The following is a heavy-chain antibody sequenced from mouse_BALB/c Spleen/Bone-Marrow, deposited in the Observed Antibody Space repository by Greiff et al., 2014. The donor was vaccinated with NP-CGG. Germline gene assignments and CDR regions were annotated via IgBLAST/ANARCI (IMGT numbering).Heavy chain of an antibody. CDR1: GYTFTSYW. V-gene: IGHV1S41*01. Sequence: DLVKPGASVKLSCRASGYTFTSYWINWITQRPGQGLEWIGRIPPGSGTTYYNEMFKGKATLTVDTSSTTAYIQLSSLSSEDSAVYFCARGSYYYGSSSPWFAYWGQGTLVTVSA. CDR2: IPPGSGTT. CDR3: ARGSYYYGSSSPWFAY. J-gene: IGHJ3*01. D-gene: IGHD1-1*01.